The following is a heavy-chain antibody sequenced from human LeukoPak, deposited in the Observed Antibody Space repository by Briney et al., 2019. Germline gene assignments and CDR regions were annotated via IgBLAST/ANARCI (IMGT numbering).Heavy chain of an antibody. Sequence: GGSLRLSCVASGFTLNTYAMHWVRQAPGKGLEWVAVITYDGGNKYYADSVTDRFTISRDNSKNTLYLQMNSLRSEDTAGYYCAGSAYHSGWYSGIGYWGQGTLVTVSS. J-gene: IGHJ4*02. CDR2: ITYDGGNK. CDR3: AGSAYHSGWYSGIGY. CDR1: GFTLNTYA. V-gene: IGHV3-30-3*01. D-gene: IGHD6-19*01.